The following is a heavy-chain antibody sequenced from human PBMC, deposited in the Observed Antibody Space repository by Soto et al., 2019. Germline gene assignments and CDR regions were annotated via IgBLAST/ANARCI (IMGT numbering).Heavy chain of an antibody. CDR3: ARGRSGGSRYYYDSSGYYLDY. J-gene: IGHJ4*02. D-gene: IGHD3-22*01. Sequence: SETLSLTCAVYGGSFSGYYWSWIRQPPGKGLEWIGEINHSGSTNYNPSLKSRVTISVDTSKNQFSLKLSSVTAADTAVYYCARGRSGGSRYYYDSSGYYLDYWGQGTLVTVSS. CDR2: INHSGST. V-gene: IGHV4-34*01. CDR1: GGSFSGYY.